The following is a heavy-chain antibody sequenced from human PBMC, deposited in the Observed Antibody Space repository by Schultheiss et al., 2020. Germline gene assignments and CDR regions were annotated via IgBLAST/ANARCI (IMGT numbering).Heavy chain of an antibody. CDR2: VYPTGNA. J-gene: IGHJ4*02. Sequence: SETLSLTCTVSGGYLGGYYWSWIRQPAGKGLEWIGRVYPTGNAYYNPSLNSRVTISIDTSQNHFSLQLNSVTAADTAVYYCARWASGNPYHFDSWGQGNLVTVSS. CDR1: GGYLGGYY. D-gene: IGHD6-19*01. V-gene: IGHV4-4*07. CDR3: ARWASGNPYHFDS.